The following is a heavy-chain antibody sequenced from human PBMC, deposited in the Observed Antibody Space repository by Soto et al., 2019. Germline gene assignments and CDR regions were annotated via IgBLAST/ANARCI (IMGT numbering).Heavy chain of an antibody. D-gene: IGHD3-9*01. CDR3: ARDQGTELRNYDILTGYSLAFDI. J-gene: IGHJ3*02. CDR2: IYYSGST. Sequence: PSETLSLTCTVSGGSISSGDYYWSWIRQPPGKGLEWIGYIYYSGSTYYNPSLKSRVTISVDTSKNQFSLKLSSVTAADTAVYYCARDQGTELRNYDILTGYSLAFDIWGQGTMVTVSS. V-gene: IGHV4-30-4*01. CDR1: GGSISSGDYY.